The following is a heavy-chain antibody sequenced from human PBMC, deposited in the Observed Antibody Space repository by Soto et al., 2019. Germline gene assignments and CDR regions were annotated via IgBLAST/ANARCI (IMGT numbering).Heavy chain of an antibody. Sequence: QITLKESGPTLVKPTQTLTLTCSFSGFSLRTNGVGVGWIRQPPGKALEWLALIYANDNKHYSPSLKSRLTIAKDPPKNQVVLTMTNMDPVDTATYFCAHRLGVAMAGKSLAFDYWGQGFLVTVSS. D-gene: IGHD6-19*01. CDR3: AHRLGVAMAGKSLAFDY. J-gene: IGHJ4*02. CDR2: IYANDNK. V-gene: IGHV2-5*01. CDR1: GFSLRTNGVG.